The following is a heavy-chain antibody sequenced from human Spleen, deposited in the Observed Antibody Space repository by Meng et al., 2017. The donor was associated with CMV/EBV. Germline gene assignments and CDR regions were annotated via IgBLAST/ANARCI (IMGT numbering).Heavy chain of an antibody. D-gene: IGHD2-15*01. CDR2: RSYDKSNK. Sequence: SGFAFSSGARHCVRQAPGKGLEWVAVRSYDKSNKYDADSVKGRVTISRDNSNNTLYLKMKSLRAEDTAVNYCAGDWSGIVVVVAVGEYWGQGTLVTVSS. CDR1: GFAFSSGA. J-gene: IGHJ4*02. CDR3: AGDWSGIVVVVAVGEY. V-gene: IGHV3-30*04.